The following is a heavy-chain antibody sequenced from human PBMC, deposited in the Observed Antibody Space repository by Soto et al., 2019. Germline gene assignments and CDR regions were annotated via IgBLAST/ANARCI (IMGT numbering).Heavy chain of an antibody. CDR2: ISAYNGNT. CDR1: GYTFTIYG. CDR3: ARVKENYYYYGMDV. J-gene: IGHJ6*02. V-gene: IGHV1-18*01. Sequence: ASVEVSCKASGYTFTIYGIIWVRQAPGQGLEWMGWISAYNGNTNYAQKLQGRVTMTTDTSTSTAYMELRSLRSDDTAVYYCARVKENYYYYGMDVWGQGTTVTVSS.